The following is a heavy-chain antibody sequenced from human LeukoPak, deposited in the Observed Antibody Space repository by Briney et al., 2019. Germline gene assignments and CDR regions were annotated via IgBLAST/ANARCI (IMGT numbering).Heavy chain of an antibody. J-gene: IGHJ4*02. Sequence: PGGSLRLSCAASGFTFSSYAMAWVRQAPGKGLEWVSTIIGSGVTTYYADSVKGRFTISRDNSKNTLSLQMNNLRAEDTAIYYCAKYLRRHFDYWGQGTLVTVSS. CDR1: GFTFSSYA. CDR3: AKYLRRHFDY. V-gene: IGHV3-23*01. CDR2: IIGSGVTT.